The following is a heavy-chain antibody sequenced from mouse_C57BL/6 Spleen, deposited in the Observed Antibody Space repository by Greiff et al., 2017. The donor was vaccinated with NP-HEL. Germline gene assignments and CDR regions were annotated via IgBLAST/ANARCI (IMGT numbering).Heavy chain of an antibody. CDR1: GYSITSGYY. CDR3: ARDWIPYWYFDV. CDR2: ISYDGSN. Sequence: ESGPGLVKPSQSLSLTCSVTGYSITSGYYWNWIRQFPGNKLEWMGYISYDGSNNYNPSLKNRISITRDTSKNQFFLKLNSVTTEDTATYYCARDWIPYWYFDVWGTGTTVTVSS. V-gene: IGHV3-6*01. J-gene: IGHJ1*03.